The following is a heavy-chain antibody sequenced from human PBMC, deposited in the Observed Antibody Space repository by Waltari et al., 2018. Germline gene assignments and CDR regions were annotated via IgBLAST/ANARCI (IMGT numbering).Heavy chain of an antibody. CDR2: IKQDETDK. V-gene: IGHV3-7*04. Sequence: EVQLVESGGGLVQPGGSRRLFCAASGFSFHNYYMSWARQAPGKGLEWVANIKQDETDKNYLDSVKGRFTISRDNTKNSLFLQMNSLRVEDTAVYYCAGAGLDWWGQGTLVTVSS. J-gene: IGHJ4*02. CDR1: GFSFHNYY. CDR3: AGAGLDW.